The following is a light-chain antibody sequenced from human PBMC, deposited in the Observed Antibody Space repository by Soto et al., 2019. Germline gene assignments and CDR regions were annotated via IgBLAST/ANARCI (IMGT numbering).Light chain of an antibody. CDR3: QSYDSTLSGSYV. Sequence: QSVLTQPPPVSGAPGPRVTISCSGSSSNIGAGYDVHWYQQLPGTAPKLLIYGNSNRPSEVPDRFSGSKSGTSASLAITGLQAEDEADYYCQSYDSTLSGSYVFGTGTKVTVL. V-gene: IGLV1-40*01. CDR1: SSNIGAGYD. J-gene: IGLJ1*01. CDR2: GNS.